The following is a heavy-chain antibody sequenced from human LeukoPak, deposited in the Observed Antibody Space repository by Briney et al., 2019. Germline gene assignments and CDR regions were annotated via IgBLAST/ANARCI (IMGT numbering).Heavy chain of an antibody. CDR3: ARRRGHDNLLTYDY. D-gene: IGHD1-26*01. CDR1: GGSFSGYY. V-gene: IGHV4-34*01. J-gene: IGHJ4*02. CDR2: INHSGST. Sequence: SETLSLTCAVYGGSFSGYYWSWIRQPPGKGLEWIGEINHSGSTNYNPSLKSRVTISVDTSKNQFSLKLSSVTAADTAVYYCARRRGHDNLLTYDYWGQGTLVTVSS.